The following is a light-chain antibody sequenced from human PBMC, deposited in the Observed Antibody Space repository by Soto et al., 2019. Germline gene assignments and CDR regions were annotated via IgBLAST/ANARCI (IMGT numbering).Light chain of an antibody. CDR1: QSVSNY. V-gene: IGKV3-20*01. CDR3: HQYGGSPQT. Sequence: EIVLTQSRGTLSLSPGERATLSCRASQSVSNYLAWYQRKPGQAPRLLIYGASSRATGIPDRFSGSGSGTDFTLTISRLEPEDFAVYYCHQYGGSPQTFRQGTKVEIK. J-gene: IGKJ1*01. CDR2: GAS.